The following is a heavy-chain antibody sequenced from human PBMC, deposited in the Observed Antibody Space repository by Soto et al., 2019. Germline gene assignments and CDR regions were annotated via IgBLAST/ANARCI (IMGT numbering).Heavy chain of an antibody. D-gene: IGHD2-2*01. Sequence: GGSPSLSCAASGFTFSSYGMHWVLQAPGKGLEWVAVIWYDGSNKYYADSVKGRFTISRDNSKNTLYLQMNSLRAEDTAVYYCARSREDIVVVPAAIGYWGQGTLVTVSS. V-gene: IGHV3-33*01. CDR2: IWYDGSNK. J-gene: IGHJ4*02. CDR1: GFTFSSYG. CDR3: ARSREDIVVVPAAIGY.